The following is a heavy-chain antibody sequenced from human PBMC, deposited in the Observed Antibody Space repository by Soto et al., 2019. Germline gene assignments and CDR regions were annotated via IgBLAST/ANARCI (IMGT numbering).Heavy chain of an antibody. CDR3: AKDLKVAIWGSYRYTSLFDY. CDR2: ISGSGGST. V-gene: IGHV3-23*01. D-gene: IGHD3-16*02. J-gene: IGHJ4*02. CDR1: GFTFSSYA. Sequence: GGSLRLSCAASGFTFSSYAMSWVRQAPGKGLEWVSAISGSGGSTYYADSVKGRFTISRDNSKNTLYLQMNSLRAEDTAVYYCAKDLKVAIWGSYRYTSLFDYWGQGTLVTVSS.